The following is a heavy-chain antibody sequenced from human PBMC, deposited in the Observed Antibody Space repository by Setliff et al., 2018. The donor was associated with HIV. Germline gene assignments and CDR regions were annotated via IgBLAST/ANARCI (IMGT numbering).Heavy chain of an antibody. V-gene: IGHV4-39*07. CDR1: DGSISRTSYY. J-gene: IGHJ6*03. D-gene: IGHD6-13*01. CDR3: ARGARLLAGYSDRWDYYYMGV. CDR2: VYYTGST. Sequence: SETLSLTCTVSDGSISRTSYYWGWIRQPPGRGLEWIGSVYYTGSTYYNPSLKSRVTISVDTSKNQFSLKVNSVTAADTAVYYCARGARLLAGYSDRWDYYYMGVWGKGTTVTVSS.